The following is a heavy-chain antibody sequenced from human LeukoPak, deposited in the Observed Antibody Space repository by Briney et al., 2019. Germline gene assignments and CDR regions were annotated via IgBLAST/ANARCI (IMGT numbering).Heavy chain of an antibody. Sequence: ASVKVSCKASGGTFSSYAISWVRQAPGQGPEWMGGIIPIFGTANYAQKFQGRVTITTDESTSTAYMELSSLRSEDTAVYYCATDLRYSSSWHGGYWGQGTLVTVSS. CDR3: ATDLRYSSSWHGGY. J-gene: IGHJ4*02. V-gene: IGHV1-69*05. CDR1: GGTFSSYA. CDR2: IIPIFGTA. D-gene: IGHD6-13*01.